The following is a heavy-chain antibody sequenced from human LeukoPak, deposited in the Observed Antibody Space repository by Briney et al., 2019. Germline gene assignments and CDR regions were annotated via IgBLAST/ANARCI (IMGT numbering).Heavy chain of an antibody. CDR1: GFTFSSYS. J-gene: IGHJ2*01. CDR3: ARGPLALYYDSSGYPTDWYFDL. Sequence: PGGSLRLSCAASGFTFSSYSMNWVRQAPGKGLEWVSSISSSSCYIYYADSVKGRFTISRDNAKNSLYLQMNSLRAEDTAVYYCARGPLALYYDSSGYPTDWYFDLWGRGTLVTVSS. V-gene: IGHV3-21*01. D-gene: IGHD3-22*01. CDR2: ISSSSCYI.